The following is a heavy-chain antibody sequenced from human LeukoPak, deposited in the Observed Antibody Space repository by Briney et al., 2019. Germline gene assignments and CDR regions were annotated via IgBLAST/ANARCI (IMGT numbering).Heavy chain of an antibody. CDR2: ISSSGSTI. D-gene: IGHD6-13*01. CDR1: GFTFSTYE. Sequence: GGSLRLSCAASGFTFSTYEMNWVRQAPGKGLEWVSYISSSGSTIYYTDSVKGRFTISRDNAKNSLYLQMNSPRAEDTAVYYCARDDSGAGGTPVLAYWGQGTLVTVSS. CDR3: ARDDSGAGGTPVLAY. J-gene: IGHJ4*02. V-gene: IGHV3-48*03.